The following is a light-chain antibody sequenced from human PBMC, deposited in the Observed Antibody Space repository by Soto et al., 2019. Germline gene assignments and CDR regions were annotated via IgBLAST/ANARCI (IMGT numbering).Light chain of an antibody. CDR3: QQYGSSPLT. V-gene: IGKV3D-20*01. CDR1: QRVRGSN. J-gene: IGKJ5*01. Sequence: EIVLTQSPATLSLSPGERATLSCGATQRVRGSNLAWYHQKPGLAPRLLIYDASNRATGIPDRFSGSGSGTDFILTISRLEPEDFAVYYCQQYGSSPLTFGQGTRLEIK. CDR2: DAS.